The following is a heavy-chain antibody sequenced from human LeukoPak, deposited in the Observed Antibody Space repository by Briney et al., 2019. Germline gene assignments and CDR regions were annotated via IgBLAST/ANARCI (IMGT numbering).Heavy chain of an antibody. V-gene: IGHV3-30-3*01. CDR1: GFTFEDYA. CDR3: SSMSELGGLYDMAV. Sequence: PGGSLRLSCTPSGFTFEDYAMHWVRQAPGKGLEWVALISFDGGNIYYADSVKGRFTISRDNAKNSLYLQMNSLRAEDTAVYYCSSMSELGGLYDMAVWGKGTTVTVSS. D-gene: IGHD3-16*01. J-gene: IGHJ6*03. CDR2: ISFDGGNI.